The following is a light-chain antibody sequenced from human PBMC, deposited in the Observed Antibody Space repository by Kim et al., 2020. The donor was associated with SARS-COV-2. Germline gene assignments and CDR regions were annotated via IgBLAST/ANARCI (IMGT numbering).Light chain of an antibody. V-gene: IGKV3-15*01. CDR3: QQYNNWPPGLT. J-gene: IGKJ4*01. CDR2: GAS. Sequence: PGERATLSRRASQSVSSNLAWYQQKPGQAPRLLIYGASTRATGIPARFSGSGSGTEFTLTISSLQSEDFAVYYCQQYNNWPPGLTFGGGTKVDIK. CDR1: QSVSSN.